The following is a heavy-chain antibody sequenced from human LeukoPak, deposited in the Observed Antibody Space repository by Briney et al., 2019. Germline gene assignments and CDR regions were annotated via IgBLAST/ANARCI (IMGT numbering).Heavy chain of an antibody. CDR2: ISGSGGST. Sequence: GGSLRLSCAASGFTFSSYSMNWVRQAPGKGLEWVSAISGSGGSTYYADSVKGRFTISRDNSKNTLYLQMNSLRAEDTAVYYCAKDPGYDFWSGYYLSDYWGQGTLVTVSS. CDR3: AKDPGYDFWSGYYLSDY. CDR1: GFTFSSYS. D-gene: IGHD3-3*01. V-gene: IGHV3-23*01. J-gene: IGHJ4*02.